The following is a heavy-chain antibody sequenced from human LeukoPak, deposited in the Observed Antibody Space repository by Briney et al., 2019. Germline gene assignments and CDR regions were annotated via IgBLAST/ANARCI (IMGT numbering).Heavy chain of an antibody. J-gene: IGHJ4*02. CDR1: GYSFSSYW. CDR2: IDPSDSYT. V-gene: IGHV5-10-1*04. CDR3: ARPIGSSFDY. Sequence: GESLKISCKGSGYSFSSYWISWVRQMPGKGLEWMGRIDPSDSYTNYSPSFQGQVTISADKSISTAYLQWSSLKASDSAMYYCARPIGSSFDYWGQGTLVTVSS. D-gene: IGHD6-6*01.